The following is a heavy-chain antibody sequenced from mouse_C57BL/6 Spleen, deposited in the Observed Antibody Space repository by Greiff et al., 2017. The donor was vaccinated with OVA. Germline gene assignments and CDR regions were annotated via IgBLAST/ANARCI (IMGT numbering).Heavy chain of an antibody. D-gene: IGHD1-1*01. J-gene: IGHJ2*01. CDR3: ARDFDYGSSPYYFDY. CDR2: INPNNGGT. V-gene: IGHV1-26*01. CDR1: GYTFTDYY. Sequence: EVQLQQSGPELVKPGASVKISCKASGYTFTDYYMNWVKQSHGKSLEWIGDINPNNGGTSYNQKFKGKATLTVDKSSSTAYMELRSLTSEDSAVYYCARDFDYGSSPYYFDYWGQGTTLTVSS.